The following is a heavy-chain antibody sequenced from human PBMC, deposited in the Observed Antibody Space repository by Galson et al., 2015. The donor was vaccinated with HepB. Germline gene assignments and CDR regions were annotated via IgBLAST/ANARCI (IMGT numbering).Heavy chain of an antibody. CDR2: ISYDGSNK. D-gene: IGHD6-19*01. V-gene: IGHV3-30-3*01. J-gene: IGHJ6*02. Sequence: SLRLSCAASGFTFSSYAMHWVRQAPGKGLEWVAVISYDGSNKYYADSVKGRFTISRDNSKNTLYLQMNSLRAEDTAVYYCARGGYSSGWYNYYYYGMDVWGQGTTVTVSS. CDR3: ARGGYSSGWYNYYYYGMDV. CDR1: GFTFSSYA.